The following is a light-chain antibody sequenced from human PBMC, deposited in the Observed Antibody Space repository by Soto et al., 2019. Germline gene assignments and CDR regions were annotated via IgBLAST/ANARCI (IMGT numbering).Light chain of an antibody. J-gene: IGLJ1*01. CDR1: NANIENNF. Sequence: SVLTQPPSMSAAPGQKVTISCSGSNANIENNFVSWYQQLPGTAPKLLIYDNNKRPSGIPDRFSGSKSGTSATLGITGLQTGDEADFYCGAWDGRLNTFVLGSGTKVTVL. V-gene: IGLV1-51*01. CDR3: GAWDGRLNTFV. CDR2: DNN.